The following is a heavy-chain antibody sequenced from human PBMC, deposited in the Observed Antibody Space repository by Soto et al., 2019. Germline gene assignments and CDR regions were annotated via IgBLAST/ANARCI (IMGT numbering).Heavy chain of an antibody. V-gene: IGHV3-23*01. CDR3: AKDRVNHNSVWDPFDI. Sequence: PGGSLRLSCAASGFTFSIFAMIWVRQAPGKGLEWVSGMGGSNDDTYYADSVRGRFTISRDNSKNTLFLQMNSLRAEDTAVYFCAKDRVNHNSVWDPFDIWGQGTTVTVSS. CDR2: MGGSNDDT. CDR1: GFTFSIFA. D-gene: IGHD1-20*01. J-gene: IGHJ3*02.